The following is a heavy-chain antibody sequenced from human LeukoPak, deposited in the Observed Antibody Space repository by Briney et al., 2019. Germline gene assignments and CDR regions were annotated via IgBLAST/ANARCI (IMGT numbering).Heavy chain of an antibody. Sequence: GGSLRLSCAASGFTFSSYAMHWVRQAPGKGLEWVAVISYDGSNKYYADSVKGRFTISRDNSKNTLYLQMNSLRAEDTAVYYCASDFHYYDSSGYYLLWGQGTLVTVSS. CDR2: ISYDGSNK. J-gene: IGHJ4*02. CDR1: GFTFSSYA. D-gene: IGHD3-22*01. CDR3: ASDFHYYDSSGYYLL. V-gene: IGHV3-30*04.